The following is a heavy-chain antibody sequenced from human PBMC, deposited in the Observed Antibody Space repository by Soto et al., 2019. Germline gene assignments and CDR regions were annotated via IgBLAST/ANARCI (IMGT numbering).Heavy chain of an antibody. CDR1: GYAFPTYG. CDR3: AREDGYNLSDY. J-gene: IGHJ4*02. Sequence: ASVKVSCKAAGYAFPTYGINWVRQAPGQGLEWMGWINTKNGDTNYAQNLQGRLTMTTDTSTSTAYMELRSLRPDDTAVYYCAREDGYNLSDYWGQGTLVTVSS. CDR2: INTKNGDT. V-gene: IGHV1-18*01. D-gene: IGHD5-12*01.